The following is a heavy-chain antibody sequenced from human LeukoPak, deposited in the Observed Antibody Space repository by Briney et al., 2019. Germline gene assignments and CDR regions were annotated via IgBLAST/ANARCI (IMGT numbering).Heavy chain of an antibody. CDR3: AKPTRITIFGVAEYYFDY. CDR1: GFTFSSYG. Sequence: GGSLRLSCAASGFTFSSYGMHWVRQAPGKGLEWVAFIQYDGSNKYYADSVKGRFTISRDNSKNTLYLQMNSLRAEDTAVYYCAKPTRITIFGVAEYYFDYWGQGTLVTVSS. J-gene: IGHJ4*02. D-gene: IGHD3-3*01. V-gene: IGHV3-30*02. CDR2: IQYDGSNK.